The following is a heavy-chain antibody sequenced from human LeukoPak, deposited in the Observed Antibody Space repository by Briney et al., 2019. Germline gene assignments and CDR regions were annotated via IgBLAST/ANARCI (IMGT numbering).Heavy chain of an antibody. CDR3: ARGHMINYYYMDV. D-gene: IGHD3-16*01. J-gene: IGHJ6*03. CDR2: INTNTGNP. CDR1: GYTFTTSG. V-gene: IGHV7-4-1*02. Sequence: ASVKVSCKASGYTFTTSGIHWVRQAPGQRLEWMGWINTNTGNPTFAQALPGRFVFSLDTSVSTAYLQISSLKAEDTAVYYCARGHMINYYYMDVWGQGTTVTVSS.